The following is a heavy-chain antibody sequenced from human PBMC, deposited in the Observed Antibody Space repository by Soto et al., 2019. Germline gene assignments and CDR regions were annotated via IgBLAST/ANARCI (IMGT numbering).Heavy chain of an antibody. V-gene: IGHV4-4*02. CDR2: AYHNGLT. Sequence: PSETLSLTCAVSGDSVTTNHWWSWVRQAPGKGLEWIGEAYHNGLTNYNPSLKGRVTMSVDTSKNQFSLKLTSVTAADTAIYYCARDAAVPGESDRFDYCGHGTLVTVSS. J-gene: IGHJ4*01. D-gene: IGHD2-15*01. CDR1: GDSVTTNHW. CDR3: ARDAAVPGESDRFDY.